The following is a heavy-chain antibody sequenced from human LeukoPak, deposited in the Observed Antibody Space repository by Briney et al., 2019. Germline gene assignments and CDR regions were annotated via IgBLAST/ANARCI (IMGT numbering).Heavy chain of an antibody. Sequence: PSQTLSLTCTVSGGSISSGDYYWSWIRQPPGKGLEWIGYIYYSGSTYYNPSLKSRVTISVDTSKNQFSLKLSSVTAADTAVYYCARGGVVVAATRSGNWFDPWGQGTLVTVSS. CDR3: ARGGVVVAATRSGNWFDP. CDR2: IYYSGST. V-gene: IGHV4-30-4*01. D-gene: IGHD2-15*01. CDR1: GGSISSGDYY. J-gene: IGHJ5*02.